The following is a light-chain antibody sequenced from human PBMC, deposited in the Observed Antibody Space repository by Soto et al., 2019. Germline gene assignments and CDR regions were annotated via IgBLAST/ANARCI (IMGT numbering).Light chain of an antibody. CDR3: SSYISSTTRV. V-gene: IGLV2-14*01. Sequence: QSALTQPASVSGSPGQSITISCTGSSSDIGGYNYVSWYQQHPGKAPKLMIYEVSNRPSGVSSRFSGSKSGNTASLTISGLQAEDEADYYCSSYISSTTRVFGGGTKLTVL. CDR2: EVS. CDR1: SSDIGGYNY. J-gene: IGLJ3*02.